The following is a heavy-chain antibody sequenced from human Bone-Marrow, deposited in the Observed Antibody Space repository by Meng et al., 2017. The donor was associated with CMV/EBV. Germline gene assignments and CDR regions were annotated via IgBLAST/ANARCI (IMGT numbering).Heavy chain of an antibody. CDR1: GYTFTSYG. J-gene: IGHJ5*02. CDR3: AKSTVTRFDP. D-gene: IGHD4-11*01. CDR2: IIPILGIA. Sequence: SVKVSCKASGYTFTSYGISWVRQAPGQGLEWMGGIIPILGIANYAQKFQGRVTITADKSTSTAYMELSSLRSEDTAVYYCAKSTVTRFDPWGQGTLVTVSS. V-gene: IGHV1-69*10.